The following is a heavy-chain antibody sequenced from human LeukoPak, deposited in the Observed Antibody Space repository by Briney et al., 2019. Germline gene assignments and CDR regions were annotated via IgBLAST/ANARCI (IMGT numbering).Heavy chain of an antibody. J-gene: IGHJ4*02. Sequence: SETLSLTCTVSGGSISTGGYYWSWIRQPAGKGLEWIGRIYTSGSTNYNPSLKSRVTISVDTSKNQFSLTLSSVTAADTAVYYCARTITVAGKYYFDYWGQGTLVTVSS. CDR1: GGSISTGGYY. V-gene: IGHV4-61*02. CDR3: ARTITVAGKYYFDY. D-gene: IGHD6-19*01. CDR2: IYTSGST.